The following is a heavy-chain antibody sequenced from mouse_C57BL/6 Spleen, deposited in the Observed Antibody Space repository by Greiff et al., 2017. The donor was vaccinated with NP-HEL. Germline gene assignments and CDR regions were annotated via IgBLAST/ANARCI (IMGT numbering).Heavy chain of an antibody. J-gene: IGHJ3*01. D-gene: IGHD2-3*01. CDR1: GFNIKDYY. CDR3: ASRADDGYYWFAY. V-gene: IGHV14-2*01. CDR2: IDPEDGET. Sequence: VHVKQSGAELVKPGASVKLSCTASGFNIKDYYMHWVKQRTEQGLEWIGRIDPEDGETKYAPKFQGKATITADTSSNTAYLQLSSLTSEDTAVYYCASRADDGYYWFAYWGQGTLVTVSA.